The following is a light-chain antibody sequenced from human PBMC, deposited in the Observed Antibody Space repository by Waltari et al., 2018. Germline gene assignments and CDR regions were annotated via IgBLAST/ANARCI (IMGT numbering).Light chain of an antibody. CDR2: RND. CDR1: APDIGETS. J-gene: IGLJ3*02. Sequence: QSVLSQPPSASGTPGQRVTISWSGRAPDIGETSVTWSPPVPGKAPKLPIYRNDLRPSGVPDRFSGSKSGTSASLAISGLQSEDEADYYCATWDESPSGHWVFGGGTKVTVL. V-gene: IGLV1-44*01. CDR3: ATWDESPSGHWV.